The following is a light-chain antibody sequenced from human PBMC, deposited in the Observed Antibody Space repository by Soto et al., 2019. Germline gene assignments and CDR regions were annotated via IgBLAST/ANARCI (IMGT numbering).Light chain of an antibody. J-gene: IGKJ2*01. CDR2: GSS. CDR1: QSVPSFS. Sequence: ETVLTQSPGTLSLSPGERATLSCRASQSVPSFSLAWYQQKPGQSPRLLIYGSSSRATGIQDRFSGSGFGADVTITTIRVEPEDCTVYYCQQYGNSPGTFGQGTKLEIK. CDR3: QQYGNSPGT. V-gene: IGKV3-20*01.